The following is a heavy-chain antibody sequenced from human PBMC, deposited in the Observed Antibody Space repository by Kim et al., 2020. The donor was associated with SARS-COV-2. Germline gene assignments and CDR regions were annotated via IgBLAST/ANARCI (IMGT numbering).Heavy chain of an antibody. CDR2: INHRGSI. V-gene: IGHV4-34*01. CDR1: GGSSSAYY. D-gene: IGHD3-22*01. CDR3: ARGHYDSSDYYLGLAD. J-gene: IGHJ4*02. Sequence: SETLSLTCAVYGGSSSAYYWSWIRQPPGKGLEWIVEINHRGSINYNPSLKSRVAISVDTPKNQFSLKLSAVTAADTAVYYCARGHYDSSDYYLGLADWGQGTLVTVSS.